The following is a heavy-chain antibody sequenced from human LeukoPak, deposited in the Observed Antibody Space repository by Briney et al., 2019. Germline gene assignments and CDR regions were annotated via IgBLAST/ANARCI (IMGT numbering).Heavy chain of an antibody. CDR3: ARVSPRGGLGDY. D-gene: IGHD3-16*01. Sequence: PGGSLRLSCAASGFTFSSYSMNWVRQAPGKGLEWVSSVSSSSSYIYYADSVKGRFTISRDNAKNSLYLQMNSLRAEDTAVYYCARVSPRGGLGDYWGQGTLVTVSS. CDR2: VSSSSSYI. J-gene: IGHJ4*02. V-gene: IGHV3-21*01. CDR1: GFTFSSYS.